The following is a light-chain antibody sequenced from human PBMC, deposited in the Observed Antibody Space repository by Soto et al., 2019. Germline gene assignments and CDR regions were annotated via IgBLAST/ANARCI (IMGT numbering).Light chain of an antibody. CDR3: QQYNSYSRT. CDR2: DAS. CDR1: QSISSW. Sequence: DIQMTQSPSTLSGSVVDRVTITCLASQSISSWLAWYQQKPGKAPKLLIFDASSLERGVPSRFSGSGSGTEFTLTISSLQPDDFATYYCQQYNSYSRTFGQGTKVDIK. V-gene: IGKV1-5*01. J-gene: IGKJ1*01.